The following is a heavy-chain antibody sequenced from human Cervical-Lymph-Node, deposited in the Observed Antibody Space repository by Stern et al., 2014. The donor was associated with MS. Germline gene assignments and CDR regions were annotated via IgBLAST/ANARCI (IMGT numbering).Heavy chain of an antibody. CDR2: IYIGGST. V-gene: IGHV3-66*01. CDR3: AKVRGRDFTD. Sequence: VQLVESGGGLVQPGGSLRLSCAASGFTVSSNYMSWVRQAPGKGLEWVAFIYIGGSTDYADSVKDRFIISRDRSKNTLFLQMNSLKVEDTAIYYCAKVRGRDFTDWGQGTLVTVSS. CDR1: GFTVSSNY. J-gene: IGHJ4*02. D-gene: IGHD2-15*01.